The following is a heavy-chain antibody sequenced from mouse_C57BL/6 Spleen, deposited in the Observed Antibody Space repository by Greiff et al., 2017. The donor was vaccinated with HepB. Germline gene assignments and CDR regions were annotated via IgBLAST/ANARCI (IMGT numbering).Heavy chain of an antibody. Sequence: QVQLKQPGAELVKPGASVKLSCKASGYTFTSYWMQWVKQRPGQGLEWIGEIDPSDSYTNYNQKFKGKATLTVDTSSSTAYMQLSSLTSEDSAVYYCASGSSGWGQGTTLTVSS. CDR2: IDPSDSYT. CDR3: ASGSSG. D-gene: IGHD1-1*01. V-gene: IGHV1-50*01. CDR1: GYTFTSYW. J-gene: IGHJ2*01.